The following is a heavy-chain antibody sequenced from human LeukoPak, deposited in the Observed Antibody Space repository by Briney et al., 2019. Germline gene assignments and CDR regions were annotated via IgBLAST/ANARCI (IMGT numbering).Heavy chain of an antibody. CDR3: ARASDSRNFPSHYMDV. J-gene: IGHJ6*03. V-gene: IGHV4-39*07. D-gene: IGHD4-11*01. CDR1: GDSISSSRFY. Sequence: PSETLSLTCTVSGDSISSSRFYWGWIRQPPGKGLEWIGTVYYSGTAYYNPSLMSRGTISLDTSKYQFYLKLSSVTAADTDVYYCARASDSRNFPSHYMDVWGKGTTVTVSS. CDR2: VYYSGTA.